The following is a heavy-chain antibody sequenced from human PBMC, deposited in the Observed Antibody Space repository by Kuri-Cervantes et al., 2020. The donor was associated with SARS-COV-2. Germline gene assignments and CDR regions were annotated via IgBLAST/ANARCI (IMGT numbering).Heavy chain of an antibody. D-gene: IGHD3-3*01. CDR1: GGSISSSSYY. CDR3: AGQMMSSITIFGVVITRNWFDP. Sequence: SETLSLTCTVSGGSISSSSYYWGWIRQPPGKGLEWIGSIYYSGSTYYNPSLKSRVTMSVDTSKNQFSLKLSSVTAADTAVYYCAGQMMSSITIFGVVITRNWFDPWGQGTLVTVSS. V-gene: IGHV4-39*01. J-gene: IGHJ5*02. CDR2: IYYSGST.